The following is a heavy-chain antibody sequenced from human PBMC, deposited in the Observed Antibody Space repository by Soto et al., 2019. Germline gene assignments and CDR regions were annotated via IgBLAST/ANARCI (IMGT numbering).Heavy chain of an antibody. CDR1: GVTFSSYA. CDR2: ISSSSSYI. CDR3: ASAIAAAGYY. J-gene: IGHJ4*02. Sequence: GGSLRLSCAASGVTFSSYAVNWVRQAPGKGLEWVSSISSSSSYIYYADSVKGRFTISRDNAKNSLYLQMNSLRAEDTAVYYCASAIAAAGYYWGQGTLVTVSS. V-gene: IGHV3-21*01. D-gene: IGHD6-13*01.